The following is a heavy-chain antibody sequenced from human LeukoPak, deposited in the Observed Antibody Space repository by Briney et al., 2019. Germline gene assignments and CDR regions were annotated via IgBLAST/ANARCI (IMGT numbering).Heavy chain of an antibody. Sequence: GGSLRLSCAASGFTFGNYWMIWVRQTPGKGLEWVADINQDGSDKYYVDSVKGRFTISRDNAKNSLYLQMNSLRAEDTAVYYCARSHYYDSSGYPLDYWGQGTLVTVSS. V-gene: IGHV3-7*01. CDR3: ARSHYYDSSGYPLDY. J-gene: IGHJ4*02. CDR2: INQDGSDK. CDR1: GFTFGNYW. D-gene: IGHD3-22*01.